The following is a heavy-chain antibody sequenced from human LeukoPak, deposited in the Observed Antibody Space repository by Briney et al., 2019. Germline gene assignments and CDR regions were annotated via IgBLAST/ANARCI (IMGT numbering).Heavy chain of an antibody. CDR3: AKDQVGAGTDYFDY. V-gene: IGHV3-30*18. Sequence: QAGGSLRLSCAASGFTFSSYGMHWVRQAPGKGLEWVAVISYDGSNKYYADSVKGRFTISRDNSKNTLYLQMHSLRAEDTAVYYCAKDQVGAGTDYFDYWGQGTLVTVSS. CDR2: ISYDGSNK. CDR1: GFTFSSYG. J-gene: IGHJ4*02. D-gene: IGHD1-26*01.